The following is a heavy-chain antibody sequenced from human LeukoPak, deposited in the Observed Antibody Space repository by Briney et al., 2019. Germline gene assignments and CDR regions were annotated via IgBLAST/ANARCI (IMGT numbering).Heavy chain of an antibody. J-gene: IGHJ4*02. D-gene: IGHD1-26*01. CDR3: ARGTYSGSYYDYFDY. V-gene: IGHV4-59*01. CDR2: IYYSGST. Sequence: SETLSLTCTVSGGSISSYYWSWIRQPPGKGLEWIGYIYYSGSTNYNPSLKSRVTISVDTSKNQFSLKLSSVTAADTAVYYCARGTYSGSYYDYFDYWGQGTLVTVSS. CDR1: GGSISSYY.